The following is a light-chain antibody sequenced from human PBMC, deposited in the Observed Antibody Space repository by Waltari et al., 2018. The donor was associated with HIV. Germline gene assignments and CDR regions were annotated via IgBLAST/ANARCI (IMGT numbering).Light chain of an antibody. J-gene: IGLJ2*01. CDR1: RLRKYY. Sequence: SSNLTQDPAVSVALGQTVTITCQGDRLRKYYASWYQQKPGQAPVLVVYGKNNRPSGISDRFSGSNSGTTASLTITGAQAEDEADYYCNSRDSRDNRLFGGGTKLTVL. CDR2: GKN. CDR3: NSRDSRDNRL. V-gene: IGLV3-19*01.